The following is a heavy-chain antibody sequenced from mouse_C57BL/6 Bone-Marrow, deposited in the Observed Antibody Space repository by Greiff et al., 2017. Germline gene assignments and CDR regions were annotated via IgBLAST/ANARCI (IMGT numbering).Heavy chain of an antibody. D-gene: IGHD2-4*01. V-gene: IGHV1-82*01. J-gene: IGHJ3*01. CDR1: GYAFSSSW. CDR2: IYPGDGDT. CDR3: ARGIYYDFTWFAY. Sequence: VLLQQSGPELVKPGASVKISCKASGYAFSSSWMNWVKQRPGKGLEWIGRIYPGDGDTNYNGKFKGKATLTADKSSSTAYMQLSSLTSEDSAVYFCARGIYYDFTWFAYWGQGTLVTVSA.